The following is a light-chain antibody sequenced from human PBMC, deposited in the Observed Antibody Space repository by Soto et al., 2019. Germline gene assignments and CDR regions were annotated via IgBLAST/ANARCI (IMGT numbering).Light chain of an antibody. Sequence: EIVVTQSPATLSVSPGERATLSCRASQSLSSNLAWYQQKPGQAPRLLIYGASTRAAGVPARFSGSGSETEFTLTISGLQSEDFAVYYCHQYNDWPRTFGQGTKVEIK. J-gene: IGKJ1*01. CDR3: HQYNDWPRT. CDR1: QSLSSN. CDR2: GAS. V-gene: IGKV3-15*01.